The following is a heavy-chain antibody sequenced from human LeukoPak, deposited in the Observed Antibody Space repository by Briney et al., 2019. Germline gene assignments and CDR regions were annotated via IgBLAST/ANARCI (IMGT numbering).Heavy chain of an antibody. D-gene: IGHD6-6*01. Sequence: GGSLKLSCAASGFTFSNYEMNWVRQAPGKGLEWVSYINRSGSTINYADSVKGRFTISKDNAKNSIYLQMNSLRAEDTAVYYCARETSRWYSSSSEFDYWGQGTLVTVSS. V-gene: IGHV3-48*03. CDR1: GFTFSNYE. CDR3: ARETSRWYSSSSEFDY. CDR2: INRSGSTI. J-gene: IGHJ4*02.